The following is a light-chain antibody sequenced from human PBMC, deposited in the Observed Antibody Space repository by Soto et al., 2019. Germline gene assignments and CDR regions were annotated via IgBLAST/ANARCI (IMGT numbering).Light chain of an antibody. CDR2: GAA. CDR1: QSVSSS. J-gene: IGKJ1*01. CDR3: QQYNEWPQT. Sequence: EIVMTQSPASLSVSPGERVTLSCRASQSVSSSLAWYQKKPGQSPRLLMHGAATRATGIPARFTGSGSGTDFTLTITTVQSDDFAFYYCQQYNEWPQTFGQGTKVEIK. V-gene: IGKV3-15*01.